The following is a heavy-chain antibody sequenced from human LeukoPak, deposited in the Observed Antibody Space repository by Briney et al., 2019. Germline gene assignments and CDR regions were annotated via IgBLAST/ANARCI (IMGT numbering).Heavy chain of an antibody. Sequence: GASVKVSCKASGYTFTSYAMHWVRQAPGQRLEWMGWINAGNGNTKYSQKFQGRVTITRDTSAGTAYMELSSLRSEDTAVYYCARLDCSGGSCYSYFDYWGQGTLVTVSS. CDR2: INAGNGNT. CDR1: GYTFTSYA. J-gene: IGHJ4*02. CDR3: ARLDCSGGSCYSYFDY. V-gene: IGHV1-3*01. D-gene: IGHD2-15*01.